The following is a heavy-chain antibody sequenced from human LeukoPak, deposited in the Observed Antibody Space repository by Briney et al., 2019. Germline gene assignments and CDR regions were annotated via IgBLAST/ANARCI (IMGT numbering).Heavy chain of an antibody. Sequence: GASVKVSCKASGYTFTSYYMHWVRQAPGKGLEWMGGFDPEDGETIYAQKFQGRVTMTEDTSTDTAYMELSSLRSEDTAVYYCATSSGWLSPVDYWGQGTLVTVSS. CDR3: ATSSGWLSPVDY. D-gene: IGHD6-19*01. J-gene: IGHJ4*02. V-gene: IGHV1-24*01. CDR2: FDPEDGET. CDR1: GYTFTSYY.